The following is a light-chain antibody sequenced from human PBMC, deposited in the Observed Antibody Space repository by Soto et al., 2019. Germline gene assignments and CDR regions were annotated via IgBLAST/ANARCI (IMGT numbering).Light chain of an antibody. J-gene: IGKJ1*01. Sequence: RVMTQSPVTLSVSPGERVTLSCRASQAISYNLAWYQQKPGLAPRLLIFDASTRAMGIPARFSGSESGTEFNLTISSLQSEDFEVYYCQQANDWPQTFGQGTRV. CDR2: DAS. CDR3: QQANDWPQT. CDR1: QAISYN. V-gene: IGKV3-15*01.